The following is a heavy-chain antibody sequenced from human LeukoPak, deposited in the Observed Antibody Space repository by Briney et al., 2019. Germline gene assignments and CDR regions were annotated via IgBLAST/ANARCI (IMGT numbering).Heavy chain of an antibody. J-gene: IGHJ4*02. V-gene: IGHV3-74*01. D-gene: IGHD2-21*01. CDR3: VGDVWGDRDSYFAY. CDR2: INTDGRST. Sequence: GGSLRLSCAASGFTFSSFWMHWVRQAPGKGLEWVARINTDGRSTSFAESVKGRFTFSRDNAKNTLYLQMNSLRAEDTAVYYCVGDVWGDRDSYFAYWGQGTLVTVSS. CDR1: GFTFSSFW.